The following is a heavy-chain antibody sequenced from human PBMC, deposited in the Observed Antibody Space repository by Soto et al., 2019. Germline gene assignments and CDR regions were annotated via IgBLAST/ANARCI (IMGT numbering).Heavy chain of an antibody. CDR3: AADAPQWEGLGRDYYYYGMHG. D-gene: IGHD1-26*01. Sequence: SVKVSCKASGFTFTSSAVQWVLQARGQRLEWIGWIVVGSGNTNYAQKFQERVTITRDMSTSTAYMELSSLRSEDTAVYYCAADAPQWEGLGRDYYYYGMHGWAQGTEVPLSS. CDR1: GFTFTSSA. V-gene: IGHV1-58*01. J-gene: IGHJ6*02. CDR2: IVVGSGNT.